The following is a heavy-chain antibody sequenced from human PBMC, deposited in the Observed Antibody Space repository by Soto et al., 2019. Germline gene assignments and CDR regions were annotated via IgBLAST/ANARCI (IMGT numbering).Heavy chain of an antibody. CDR1: GGTFNTYI. V-gene: IGHV1-69*13. D-gene: IGHD3-10*01. CDR2: INPIFGTA. CDR3: AKAAGAYGSGTQATDH. J-gene: IGHJ5*02. Sequence: GASVKVSCKASGGTFNTYIFTWVRQAPGQGLEWMGGINPIFGTANYAQKFQGRVTITADESTSTAYMELSSLRSEDSAVYYCAKAAGAYGSGTQATDHWGPGTLVTVSS.